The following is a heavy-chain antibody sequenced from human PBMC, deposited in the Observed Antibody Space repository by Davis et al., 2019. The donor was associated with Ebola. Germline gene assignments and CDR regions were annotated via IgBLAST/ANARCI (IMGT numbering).Heavy chain of an antibody. CDR2: FDPEYGDT. CDR3: ARRYCSSTSCLNNWFDP. J-gene: IGHJ5*02. CDR1: GYTFTGYY. Sequence: AASVKVSCKASGYTFTGYYMHWVRQAPGKGLEWMGGFDPEYGDTIYAQKFQGRVTMTEDTSTDTDYMELSSLRSEDTAVYYCARRYCSSTSCLNNWFDPWGQGTLVTVSS. V-gene: IGHV1-24*01. D-gene: IGHD2-2*01.